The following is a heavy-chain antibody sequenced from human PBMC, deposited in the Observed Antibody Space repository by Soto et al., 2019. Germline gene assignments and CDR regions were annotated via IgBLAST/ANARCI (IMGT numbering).Heavy chain of an antibody. V-gene: IGHV4-30-4*01. Sequence: SETLSLTCTVSGASISSGDYFWRWIRQSPGKGLEWIGYIYDSGSSYYNPSLKSRVTMSVDTSKNQFSLKLSSVTAADTAVYYCAREKGYISGPKNFDYWGQGTLVT. J-gene: IGHJ4*02. CDR2: IYDSGSS. D-gene: IGHD5-12*01. CDR3: AREKGYISGPKNFDY. CDR1: GASISSGDYF.